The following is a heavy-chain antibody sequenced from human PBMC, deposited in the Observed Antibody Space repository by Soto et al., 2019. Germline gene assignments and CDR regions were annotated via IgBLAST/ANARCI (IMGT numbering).Heavy chain of an antibody. CDR2: IYYSGST. V-gene: IGHV4-39*01. Sequence: SETLSLTCTVSGGSISSSSYYWGWIRQPPGKGLEWIGSIYYSGSTYYNPSLKSRVTISVDTSKNQFSLKLSSVTAADTAVYYYSCLSVIRVRTSTHWFDYWGQGTLVTVSS. D-gene: IGHD2-15*01. CDR3: SCLSVIRVRTSTHWFDY. CDR1: GGSISSSSYY. J-gene: IGHJ5*01.